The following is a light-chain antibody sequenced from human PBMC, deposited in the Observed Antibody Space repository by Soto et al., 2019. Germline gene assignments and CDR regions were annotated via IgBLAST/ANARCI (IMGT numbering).Light chain of an antibody. CDR3: CSYAGTYTYV. CDR1: SSDVGGYNY. V-gene: IGLV2-11*01. CDR2: DVN. J-gene: IGLJ1*01. Sequence: QSALTQPRSVSGSPGQSVTISCTGTSSDVGGYNYVSWYQQHPGKAPKLMIYDVNKRPSGVPDRFSGSKSGSTASLTISGLQSEDEADYFCCSYAGTYTYVFGTGTKVTV.